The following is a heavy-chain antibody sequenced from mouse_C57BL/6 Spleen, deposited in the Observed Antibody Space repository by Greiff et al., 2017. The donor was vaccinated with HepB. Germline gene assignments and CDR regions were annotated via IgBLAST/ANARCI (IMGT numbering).Heavy chain of an antibody. D-gene: IGHD1-1*01. CDR3: ARHYYGSRGAY. Sequence: EVQLQQSGPELVKPGASVKIPCKASGYTFTDYNMDWVKQSHGKSLEWIGDINPNNGGTIYNQKFKGKATLTVDKSSSTAYMELRSLTSEDTAVYYCARHYYGSRGAYWGQGTLVTVSA. CDR2: INPNNGGT. CDR1: GYTFTDYN. V-gene: IGHV1-18*01. J-gene: IGHJ3*01.